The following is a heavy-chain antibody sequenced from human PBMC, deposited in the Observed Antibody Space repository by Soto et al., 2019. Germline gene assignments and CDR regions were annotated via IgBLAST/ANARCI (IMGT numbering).Heavy chain of an antibody. D-gene: IGHD3-10*01. V-gene: IGHV3-30-3*01. CDR1: GFTFSSYA. J-gene: IGHJ5*02. Sequence: QLVESGGGVVQPGRSLRLSCAASGFTFSSYAMHWVRQAPGKGLEWVCLISNDEARITYADSVKGRFTISRDNFKNTMYLQMNSLRVEDTAVYYCVTDVYGFGGDPWGQGILVTVSP. CDR2: ISNDEARI. CDR3: VTDVYGFGGDP.